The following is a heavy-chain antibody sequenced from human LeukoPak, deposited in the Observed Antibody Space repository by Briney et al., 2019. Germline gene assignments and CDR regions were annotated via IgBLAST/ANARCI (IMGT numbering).Heavy chain of an antibody. Sequence: GGSLRLSCEASGFTFNTYAIYWVRQAPGKGLEWVSGICGSGGCAYYADSVKGRFTISRDNSKNTVYLQMNSLTADDTAVYYCGKTTGGYSGGGCPGWPADCGGQGPLVTVSP. CDR2: ICGSGGCA. V-gene: IGHV3-23*01. J-gene: IGHJ4*02. D-gene: IGHD6-19*01. CDR3: GKTTGGYSGGGCPGWPADC. CDR1: GFTFNTYA.